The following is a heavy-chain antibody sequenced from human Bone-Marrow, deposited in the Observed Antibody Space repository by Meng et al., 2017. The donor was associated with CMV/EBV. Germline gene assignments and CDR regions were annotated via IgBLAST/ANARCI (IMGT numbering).Heavy chain of an antibody. CDR1: GFNFHVYE. CDR3: AAGGGFDF. J-gene: IGHJ4*02. CDR2: ISGSAYTR. V-gene: IGHV3-48*03. Sequence: GESLKISCAASGFNFHVYEMNWVRQAPGKGLEWVAYISGSAYTRLYSDSVKGRFTISRDNAKTLVHLQMNSLRAEDTATYYCAAGGGFDFWGQGALVTVSS. D-gene: IGHD3-16*01.